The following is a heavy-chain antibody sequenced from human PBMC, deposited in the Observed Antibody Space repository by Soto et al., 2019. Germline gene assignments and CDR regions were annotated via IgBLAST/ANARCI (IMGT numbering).Heavy chain of an antibody. CDR3: ARGPSTVATWLDY. CDR1: GFTFGTYA. D-gene: IGHD4-17*01. CDR2: ISDNGGTT. Sequence: EVQLVESGEGLVQPGGSLKLSCAASGFTFGTYARHWVGQVPGRGREYVSAISDNGGTTYYADSVKGRFTISRDNSKNTLYIQMGSLRAEDLAVYYCARGPSTVATWLDYWGQGTLVTVSS. V-gene: IGHV3-64*02. J-gene: IGHJ4*02.